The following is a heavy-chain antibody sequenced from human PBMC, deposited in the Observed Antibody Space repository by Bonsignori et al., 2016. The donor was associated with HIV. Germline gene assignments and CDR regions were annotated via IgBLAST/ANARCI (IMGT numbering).Heavy chain of an antibody. CDR2: IYYSGST. D-gene: IGHD3-22*01. J-gene: IGHJ5*02. V-gene: IGHV4-39*07. Sequence: WIRQPPGKGLEWIGSIYYSGSTYYNPSLKSRVTISVDTSKNQFSLKLSSVTAADTAVYYCARGPFAMIWLDPWGQGTLVTVSS. CDR3: ARGPFAMIWLDP.